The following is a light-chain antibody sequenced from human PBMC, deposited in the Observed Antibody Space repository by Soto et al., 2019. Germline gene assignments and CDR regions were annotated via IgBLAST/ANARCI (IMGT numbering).Light chain of an antibody. J-gene: IGLJ2*01. CDR1: SSDVGGYKY. V-gene: IGLV2-8*01. Sequence: QSVLTQPPSASGSPGQSVTISCTGTSSDVGGYKYVSWYQQHPGKAPKLMIYEVSKRPSGVPDRFSGSKSGNTASLTVSGLQAVDEAEYYCSSYAGSNTVVFGGGTQLTVL. CDR2: EVS. CDR3: SSYAGSNTVV.